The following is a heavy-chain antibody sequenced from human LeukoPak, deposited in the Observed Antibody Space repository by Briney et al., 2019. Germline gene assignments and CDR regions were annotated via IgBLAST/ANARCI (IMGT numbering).Heavy chain of an antibody. D-gene: IGHD1-26*01. Sequence: GGSLRLSCAASGFTFRNYAMYWVRQAPGKGLEWVSYISSGGSTVHYADSVKGRFTISRDNAKNSLYLQMNSLRAEDTAVYYCARVIIVGATGIWGQGTMVTVSS. J-gene: IGHJ3*02. CDR2: ISSGGSTV. CDR1: GFTFRNYA. CDR3: ARVIIVGATGI. V-gene: IGHV3-48*03.